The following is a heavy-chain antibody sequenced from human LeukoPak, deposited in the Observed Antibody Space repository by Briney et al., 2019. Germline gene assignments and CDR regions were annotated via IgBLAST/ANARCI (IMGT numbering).Heavy chain of an antibody. CDR2: IYYSGST. V-gene: IGHV4-61*01. J-gene: IGHJ5*02. CDR3: ARSRPQLFVVVPAAIRSWFDP. CDR1: GGSVSSGSYY. Sequence: PSETLSLTCTVSGGSVSSGSYYWSWIRQPPGKGLEWIGYIYYSGSTNYNPSLKSRVTMSLDTSKNQSSLKLSSVTAADTAVYYCARSRPQLFVVVPAAIRSWFDPWGQGTLVTVSS. D-gene: IGHD2-2*02.